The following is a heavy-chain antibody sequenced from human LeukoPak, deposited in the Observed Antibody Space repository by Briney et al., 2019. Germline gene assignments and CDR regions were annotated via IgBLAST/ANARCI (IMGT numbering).Heavy chain of an antibody. V-gene: IGHV1-3*01. Sequence: ASVKVSCKASGYTFTSYAMHWVRQAPGQRLEWMGWINVGNGNTKYSQKFQGRVTITRDTSASTAYMELSSLRSEDTAVYYCARGIGGSHISYWGQGTLVTVSS. D-gene: IGHD1-26*01. CDR3: ARGIGGSHISY. J-gene: IGHJ4*02. CDR1: GYTFTSYA. CDR2: INVGNGNT.